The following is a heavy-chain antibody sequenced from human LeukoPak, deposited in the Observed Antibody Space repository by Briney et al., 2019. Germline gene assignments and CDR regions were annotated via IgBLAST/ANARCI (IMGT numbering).Heavy chain of an antibody. CDR2: IWYDGSNK. CDR1: GFTFSSYG. V-gene: IGHV3-33*01. CDR3: ARVLVGTIFGVVIIDHFDY. J-gene: IGHJ4*02. D-gene: IGHD3-3*01. Sequence: PGGSLRLSCAASGFTFSSYGMHWVRQAPGKGLEWVAVIWYDGSNKYYADSVKGRFTISRDNSKNTLYLQMNSLRAEDTAVYYCARVLVGTIFGVVIIDHFDYWGQGTLVTVSS.